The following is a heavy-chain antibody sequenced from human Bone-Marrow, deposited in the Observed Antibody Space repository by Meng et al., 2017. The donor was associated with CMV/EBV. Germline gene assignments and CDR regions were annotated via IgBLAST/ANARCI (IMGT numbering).Heavy chain of an antibody. CDR1: GGTFSSYA. CDR2: IIPIFGTA. V-gene: IGHV1-69*05. J-gene: IGHJ4*02. CDR3: TRGPHSGYDL. Sequence: SVKVSCKASGGTFSSYAISWVRQAPGQGLEWMGGIIPIFGTANYAQKFQGRVTITTDESTSTAYMELSSLRSEDTAVYYCTRGPHSGYDLWGQGTLVTVSS. D-gene: IGHD5-12*01.